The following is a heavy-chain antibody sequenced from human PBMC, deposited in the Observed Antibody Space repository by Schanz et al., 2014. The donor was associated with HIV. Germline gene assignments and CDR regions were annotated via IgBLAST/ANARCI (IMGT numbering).Heavy chain of an antibody. J-gene: IGHJ6*02. CDR1: GGTFSSYA. CDR2: IIPIFGTA. CDR3: AREPDVVVSQNHYYYYGMDV. D-gene: IGHD2-21*01. V-gene: IGHV1-69*01. Sequence: QVQQVQSGAEVKRPGSSVRVSCKASGGTFSSYAISWVRQAPGLGLEWMGGIIPIFGTAIYAQKFQGRITVTADESTSTAYMELRSLRSEDTAVYYCAREPDVVVSQNHYYYYGMDVWGQGTTVTVSS.